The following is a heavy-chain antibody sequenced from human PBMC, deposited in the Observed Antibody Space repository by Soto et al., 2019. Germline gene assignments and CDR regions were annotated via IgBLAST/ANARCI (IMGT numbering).Heavy chain of an antibody. J-gene: IGHJ4*02. CDR1: GFTFSSYS. CDR2: ISSSSSTI. V-gene: IGHV3-48*01. Sequence: EVQLVGSGGGLVQPGGSLRLSCASSGFTFSSYSMNWVRQAPGKGLEWVSYISSSSSTIYYADSVKGRFNISRDNAKDSLYLQMNSLRVEDTAVYYCARRYCSAGTCYLDYWGQGTLVNVSS. D-gene: IGHD2-15*01. CDR3: ARRYCSAGTCYLDY.